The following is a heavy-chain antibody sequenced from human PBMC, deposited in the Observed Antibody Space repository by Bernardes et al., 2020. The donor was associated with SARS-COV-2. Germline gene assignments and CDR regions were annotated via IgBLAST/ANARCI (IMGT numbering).Heavy chain of an antibody. CDR3: ARVHGEHRRARSYYYYYMDV. V-gene: IGHV3-21*01. CDR1: GFTFSSYS. D-gene: IGHD3-10*01. CDR2: ISSSSSYI. Sequence: GGSLRLSCAASGFTFSSYSMNWVRQAPGKGLEWVSSISSSSSYIYYADSVKGRFTISRDNAKNSLYLQMNSLRAEDTAVYYCARVHGEHRRARSYYYYYMDVWGKGTTVTVSS. J-gene: IGHJ6*03.